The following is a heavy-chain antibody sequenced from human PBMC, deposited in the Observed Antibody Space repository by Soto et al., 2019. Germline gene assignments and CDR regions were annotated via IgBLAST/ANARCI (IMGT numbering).Heavy chain of an antibody. V-gene: IGHV5-51*01. D-gene: IGHD4-17*01. Sequence: GESLKISCKGSGYSFTSYWIGWVRQMPGKGLEWMGIICPGDSATTYSPSFQGQITISADKSIITAYLQWSSLKASDSSIYYCARLTTLTYYFDYWGQGTLVTVSS. CDR3: ARLTTLTYYFDY. CDR2: ICPGDSAT. CDR1: GYSFTSYW. J-gene: IGHJ4*02.